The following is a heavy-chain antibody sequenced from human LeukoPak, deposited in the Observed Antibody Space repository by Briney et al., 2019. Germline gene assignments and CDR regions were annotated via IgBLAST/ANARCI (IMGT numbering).Heavy chain of an antibody. J-gene: IGHJ6*02. CDR3: AKHLRATNTYIFFGLDV. CDR1: GFTFKDYG. V-gene: IGHV3-9*01. CDR2: INWEGGGT. Sequence: GGSLRLSCAATGFTFKDYGMPWVRQPPGKGLEWVSGINWEGGGTHYADSVKGRFTISRDNAKNSLYLQMTSLRPEDTALYYCAKHLRATNTYIFFGLDVWGQGTTVTVSS. D-gene: IGHD1-26*01.